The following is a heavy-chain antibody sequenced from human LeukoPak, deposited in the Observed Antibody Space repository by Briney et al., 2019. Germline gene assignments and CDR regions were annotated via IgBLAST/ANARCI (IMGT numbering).Heavy chain of an antibody. CDR3: AKLSDYYDSSGYSDY. V-gene: IGHV3-21*01. D-gene: IGHD3-22*01. J-gene: IGHJ4*02. CDR1: GFTFSTYS. Sequence: PGGSLRLSCAASGFTFSTYSMNWVRQAPGKGREWVSSISSSGSYIYYADSVKGRFTISRDNAKNSLYLQMNSLRADDTAVYYCAKLSDYYDSSGYSDYWGQGTLVTVSS. CDR2: ISSSGSYI.